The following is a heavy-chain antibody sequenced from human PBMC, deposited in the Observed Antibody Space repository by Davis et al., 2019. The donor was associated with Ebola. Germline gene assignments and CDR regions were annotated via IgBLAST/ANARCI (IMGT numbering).Heavy chain of an antibody. J-gene: IGHJ4*02. D-gene: IGHD6-19*01. V-gene: IGHV4-59*01. CDR1: GGSISRFY. CDR2: ISYSGTA. CDR3: AGSPYGSGLYRN. Sequence: PSETLSLTCTVSGGSISRFYWNWIRQPPGKGLEWIGYISYSGTANYNPSLRSRVTISVDTSKNQCSLYLNSVTAADTAVYYCAGSPYGSGLYRNWGQGTLATVSS.